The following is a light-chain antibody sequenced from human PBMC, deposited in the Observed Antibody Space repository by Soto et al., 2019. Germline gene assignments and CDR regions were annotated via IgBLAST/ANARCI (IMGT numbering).Light chain of an antibody. Sequence: EIVLAQSPGTLSLSPGESATLSCRASQSVSSSFLAWYQQKAGQAPRLLIYGASRRATGTPDRFSGSGSGTEFTLTISSLQSEDFAVYYCQQYGRSITFSQGTRLEIK. CDR2: GAS. J-gene: IGKJ5*01. CDR1: QSVSSSF. CDR3: QQYGRSIT. V-gene: IGKV3-20*01.